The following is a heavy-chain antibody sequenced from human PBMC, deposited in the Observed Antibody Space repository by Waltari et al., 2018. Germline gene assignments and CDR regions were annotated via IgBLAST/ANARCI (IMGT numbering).Heavy chain of an antibody. V-gene: IGHV4-38-2*02. D-gene: IGHD4-17*01. Sequence: QVQLQESGPGLVKPSETLSITCAVSGYSISSGYYWGWIRQPPGKGLEWIGSIYHSGSTYYKPSLKRRVTKSVDTSKNQFSLKLSSATAADTAVYYCARDPGCEETTGTTNYWGQRTLVTVSS. CDR2: IYHSGST. CDR3: ARDPGCEETTGTTNY. J-gene: IGHJ4*02. CDR1: GYSISSGYY.